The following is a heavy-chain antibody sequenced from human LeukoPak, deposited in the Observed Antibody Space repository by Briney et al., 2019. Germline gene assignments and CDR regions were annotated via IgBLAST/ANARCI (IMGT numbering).Heavy chain of an antibody. CDR2: IIPIFGTA. V-gene: IGHV1-69*13. D-gene: IGHD4-17*01. J-gene: IGHJ4*02. CDR3: AIVMTTVTTYLDY. CDR1: GYTFTGYY. Sequence: GASVKVSCKASGYTFTGYYMHWVRQAPGQGLEWMGGIIPIFGTANYAQKFQGRVAITADESTSTAYMELSSLRSEDTAVYYCAIVMTTVTTYLDYWGQGTLVTVSS.